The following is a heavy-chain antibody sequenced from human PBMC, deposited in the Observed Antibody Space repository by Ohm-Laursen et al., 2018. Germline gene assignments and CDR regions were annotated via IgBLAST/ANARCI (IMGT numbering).Heavy chain of an antibody. CDR3: ARVQTLDY. CDR2: INPNSGGT. J-gene: IGHJ4*02. V-gene: IGHV1-2*02. CDR1: GYTFTSYG. Sequence: ASVKVSCNASGYTFTSYGISWVRQAPGQGLEWMGWINPNSGGTNYAQNLQGRVSMTRDTSISTAYLELSSLRSDDTAVYYCARVQTLDYWGQGTLVTVSS.